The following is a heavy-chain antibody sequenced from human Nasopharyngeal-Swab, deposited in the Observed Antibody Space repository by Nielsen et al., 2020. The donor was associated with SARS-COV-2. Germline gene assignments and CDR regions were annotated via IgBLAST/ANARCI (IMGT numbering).Heavy chain of an antibody. CDR2: TYYRSKWYN. CDR3: ARATLWFGEFHFDY. J-gene: IGHJ4*02. CDR1: GDRVSRNSAA. V-gene: IGHV6-1*01. Sequence: SQTLSLTCAISGDRVSRNSAAWNWLRQSPSRGLEWLGRTYYRSKWYNDYAVSVKSRITINPDTSKNQFSLQLNSVTPEDTAVYYCARATLWFGEFHFDYWGQGTLVTVSS. D-gene: IGHD3-10*01.